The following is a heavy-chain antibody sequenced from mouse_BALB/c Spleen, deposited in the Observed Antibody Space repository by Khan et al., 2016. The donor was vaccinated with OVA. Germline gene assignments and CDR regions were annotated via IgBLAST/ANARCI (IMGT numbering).Heavy chain of an antibody. D-gene: IGHD1-1*01. CDR1: GFSLTTYG. Sequence: VELVESGPGLVAPSQTLSITCTVSGFSLTTYGVHWVRQPPGKGLEWLGVIWAGGSTNYNSALMSRLSIIKDNSKSHVFLKMNSLQTDDTAIYYCARPYYGSAWFAYWGQGTLVTVSA. J-gene: IGHJ3*01. CDR3: ARPYYGSAWFAY. V-gene: IGHV2-9*02. CDR2: IWAGGST.